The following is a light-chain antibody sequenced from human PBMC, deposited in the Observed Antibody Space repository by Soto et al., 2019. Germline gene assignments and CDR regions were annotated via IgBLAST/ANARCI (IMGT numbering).Light chain of an antibody. V-gene: IGKV1-5*01. J-gene: IGKJ1*01. CDR2: DAS. CDR3: QQYNSYSGT. Sequence: DIQMNQYPSTLSASVGDRVTITCRASQSISSWLAWYQQKPGKAPKLLIYDASSLESGVPSRFSGSGSGTEFTLTISSXQPDDFATYYCQQYNSYSGTFGQGTKV. CDR1: QSISSW.